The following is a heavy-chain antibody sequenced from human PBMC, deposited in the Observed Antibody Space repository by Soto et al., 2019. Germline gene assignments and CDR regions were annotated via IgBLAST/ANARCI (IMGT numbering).Heavy chain of an antibody. J-gene: IGHJ4*02. CDR2: IKQDGSEK. D-gene: IGHD2-2*01. V-gene: IGHV3-7*01. CDR1: GFTFSSYW. Sequence: GGSLRLSCAASGFTFSSYWMSWVRQAPGKGLEWVANIKQDGSEKYYVDSVKGRFTISRDNAKNSLYLQMNSLRAEDTAVYYCAREKVVPAATYFDYWGQGTLVTVSS. CDR3: AREKVVPAATYFDY.